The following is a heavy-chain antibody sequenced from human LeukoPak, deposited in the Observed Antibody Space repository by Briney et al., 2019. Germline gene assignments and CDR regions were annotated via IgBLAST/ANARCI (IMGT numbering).Heavy chain of an antibody. J-gene: IGHJ4*02. CDR1: GFIFTNYA. V-gene: IGHV3-23*01. CDR3: AKHLWRDLLWFGEGYYFGY. D-gene: IGHD3-10*01. CDR2: ISGSGDTT. Sequence: GRSLRLSCVASGFIFTNYALSWVRQAPGKGLESVSVISGSGDTTYYADSVKGRFTISRDNSKSTLYLQMNSLRVEDTAVYYCAKHLWRDLLWFGEGYYFGYWGQGTLVTVSS.